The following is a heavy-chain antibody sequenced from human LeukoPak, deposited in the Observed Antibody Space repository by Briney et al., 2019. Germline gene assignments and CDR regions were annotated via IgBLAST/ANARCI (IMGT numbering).Heavy chain of an antibody. CDR3: ARRYSSNSPHFDY. D-gene: IGHD6-13*01. Sequence: GVPLQISCQGSGYSFTSYWIGWVRQRPGKGLEWMGIIYPGDSDTRYSPSFQGQVTISADKSISTAYLQWSSLKASDTAMYYCARRYSSNSPHFDYWGQGTLVTVSS. CDR2: IYPGDSDT. V-gene: IGHV5-51*01. J-gene: IGHJ4*02. CDR1: GYSFTSYW.